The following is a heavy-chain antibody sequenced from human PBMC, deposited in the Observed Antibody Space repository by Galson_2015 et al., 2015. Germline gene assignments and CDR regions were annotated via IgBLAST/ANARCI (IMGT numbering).Heavy chain of an antibody. J-gene: IGHJ3*02. CDR2: INHSGST. V-gene: IGHV4-34*01. Sequence: LSLTCAVYGGSFSGYYWNWIRQPPGKGLEWIGEINHSGSTNYNPSLKSRVTISVDTSKNQFSLKLSSVTAADTAVYYCARVLFVGIQLWEDAFDIWGQGTMVTVSS. D-gene: IGHD5-18*01. CDR3: ARVLFVGIQLWEDAFDI. CDR1: GGSFSGYY.